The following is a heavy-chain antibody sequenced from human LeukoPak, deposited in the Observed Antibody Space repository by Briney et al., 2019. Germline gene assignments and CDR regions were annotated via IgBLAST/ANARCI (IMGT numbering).Heavy chain of an antibody. Sequence: ASVKVSCKASGYTFTGYYMHWVRQAPGQGLEWMGWINPNSGGTNYAQKFQGRVTMTRDTSISTAYMELSRLRSDDTAVYYCARYGYSSSWYTPSFDYWGQGALVTVSS. J-gene: IGHJ4*02. D-gene: IGHD6-13*01. V-gene: IGHV1-2*02. CDR2: INPNSGGT. CDR3: ARYGYSSSWYTPSFDY. CDR1: GYTFTGYY.